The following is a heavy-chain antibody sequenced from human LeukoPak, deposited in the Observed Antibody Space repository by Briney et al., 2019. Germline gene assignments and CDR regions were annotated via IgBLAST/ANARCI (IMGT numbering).Heavy chain of an antibody. D-gene: IGHD5-18*01. CDR3: AKSSHSFGNDALDI. CDR2: IRGGGGVQ. V-gene: IGHV3-23*01. CDR1: GFTFHDYA. Sequence: GGSLRLSCAASGFTFHDYAMHWVRQAPGKGPEYVSVIRGGGGVQYYAASVKGRFTISRDNSKNTLYLQMNSLRAEDTAVYYCAKSSHSFGNDALDIWGQGTMVTVSS. J-gene: IGHJ3*02.